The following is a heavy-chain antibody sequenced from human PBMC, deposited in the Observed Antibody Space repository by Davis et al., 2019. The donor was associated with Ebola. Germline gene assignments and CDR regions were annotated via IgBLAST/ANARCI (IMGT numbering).Heavy chain of an antibody. Sequence: GGSLRLSCAASGFTFSNYAMTWVRQAPGKGLEWVSGITGSDGSIYCADSVKGRFTISRDNSKNTLYLQMNSLRAEDTAVYYCARTPHYYGSGSYFDYWGQGTLVTVSS. CDR3: ARTPHYYGSGSYFDY. V-gene: IGHV3-23*01. CDR1: GFTFSNYA. CDR2: ITGSDGSI. J-gene: IGHJ4*02. D-gene: IGHD3-10*01.